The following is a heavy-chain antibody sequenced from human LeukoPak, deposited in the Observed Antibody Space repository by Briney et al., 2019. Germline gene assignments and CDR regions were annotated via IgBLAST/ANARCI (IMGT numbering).Heavy chain of an antibody. D-gene: IGHD3-10*01. CDR3: ARDSGYHNYGSA. J-gene: IGHJ5*02. CDR1: GFTFSSYA. V-gene: IGHV3-7*01. Sequence: GGSLRLSCAASGFTFSSYAMSWVRQAPGKGLEWVANINGDGSVKYYVDSVKGRFTISRDNARNSLYLQMNSLRAEDTALYYCARDSGYHNYGSAWGQGTLVTVSS. CDR2: INGDGSVK.